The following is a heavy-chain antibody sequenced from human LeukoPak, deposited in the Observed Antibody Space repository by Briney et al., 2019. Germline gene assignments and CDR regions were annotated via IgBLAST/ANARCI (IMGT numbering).Heavy chain of an antibody. J-gene: IGHJ6*03. CDR2: IGWNGGYT. CDR3: ARERRGFYIEV. Sequence: GGSLRLSCAASGFTFCQYAMQWVRQAPGKGLEWVSLIGWNGGYTWYADSVKGRFTISRDNSRNSLSLQMNRLRPEDTALYYCARERRGFYIEVWGKGTRVTVSS. CDR1: GFTFCQYA. D-gene: IGHD3-10*01. V-gene: IGHV3-43D*04.